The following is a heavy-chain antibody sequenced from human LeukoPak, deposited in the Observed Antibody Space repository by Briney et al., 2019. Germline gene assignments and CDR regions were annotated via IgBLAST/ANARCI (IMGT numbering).Heavy chain of an antibody. CDR1: GGTFSSYA. D-gene: IGHD1-26*01. Sequence: SVKVSCKASGGTFSSYAISWVRQAPGQGLEWMGRIIPILGIANYAQKFQGRVTITADKSTSTAYMELSSLRSEDTAVYYCATSHRESRRELLPFDYWGQGTLVTVSS. CDR2: IIPILGIA. V-gene: IGHV1-69*04. J-gene: IGHJ4*02. CDR3: ATSHRESRRELLPFDY.